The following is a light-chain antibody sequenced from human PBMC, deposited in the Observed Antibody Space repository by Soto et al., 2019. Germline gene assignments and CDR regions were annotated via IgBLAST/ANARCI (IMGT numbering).Light chain of an antibody. J-gene: IGKJ2*01. V-gene: IGKV1-33*01. CDR1: HDINNF. CDR2: DAS. Sequence: DIQMTQSPSSLSASIGDRVTITCQASHDINNFLSWYQQKPGKAPKLLIYDASNLERGVPSRFSGSAYGTDYTFTISGLQPEDIATYYCQQYDDFPFTFGQGTKLEI. CDR3: QQYDDFPFT.